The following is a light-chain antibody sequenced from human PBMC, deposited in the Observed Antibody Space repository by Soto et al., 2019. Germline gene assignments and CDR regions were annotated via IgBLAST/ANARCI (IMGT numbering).Light chain of an antibody. CDR1: TSNIGSNA. CDR2: SSS. J-gene: IGLJ1*01. CDR3: AAWDDSLSGLYV. Sequence: QSVLTHPPSASGTRWHRVTISCSGSTSNIGSNAVYCYQQVPGTAPKLLIQSSSQRPSGVPDRFSGSKSGTSASLAISGLRSEDEADYYCAAWDDSLSGLYVFGTGTKVTVL. V-gene: IGLV1-47*02.